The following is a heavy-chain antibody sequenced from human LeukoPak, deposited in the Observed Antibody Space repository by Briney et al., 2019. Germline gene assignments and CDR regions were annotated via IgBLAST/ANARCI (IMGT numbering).Heavy chain of an antibody. D-gene: IGHD3-3*01. V-gene: IGHV3-74*01. CDR2: INSDGSSI. J-gene: IGHJ5*02. Sequence: GGSLRLSCVASGFTFSDYWMHWVRQAPGKGLEWVSRINSDGSSISYADSVKGRFTISRDNAENSLHLQMSSLRVEDTAVYYCVRDDFWSGYSRYNWFDPWGQGTLVTVSS. CDR3: VRDDFWSGYSRYNWFDP. CDR1: GFTFSDYW.